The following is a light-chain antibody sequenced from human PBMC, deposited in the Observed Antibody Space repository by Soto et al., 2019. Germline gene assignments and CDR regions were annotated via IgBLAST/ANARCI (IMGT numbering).Light chain of an antibody. CDR2: GDN. V-gene: IGLV1-40*01. J-gene: IGLJ1*01. Sequence: QSVLTQPPSVSGAPGQRVAISCTGSSSNIGAEYDVHWYQQLPGTAPKRLIYGDNNRPSGVPDRFSASKSGNTASLTISGLQAEDEADYYCNSLRVNHLYVFGSGTKVTVL. CDR1: SSNIGAEYD. CDR3: NSLRVNHLYV.